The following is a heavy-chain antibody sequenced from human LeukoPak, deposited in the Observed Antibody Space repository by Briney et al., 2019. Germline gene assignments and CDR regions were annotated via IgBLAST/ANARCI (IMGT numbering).Heavy chain of an antibody. J-gene: IGHJ4*01. CDR1: GFTFSSYW. Sequence: GGSLRLSCAASGFTFSSYWMHWLRQAPGKGLVWVSRINSDGSSTTYADSVKGRFTISRDNAKSTLYLQMNSLRAEDTAVYYCARGYSSGYRIDYWGQGTPVTVPS. D-gene: IGHD5-18*01. V-gene: IGHV3-74*01. CDR2: INSDGSST. CDR3: ARGYSSGYRIDY.